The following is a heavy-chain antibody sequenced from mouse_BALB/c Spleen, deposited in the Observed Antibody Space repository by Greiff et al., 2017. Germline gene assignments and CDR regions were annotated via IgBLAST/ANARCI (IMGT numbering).Heavy chain of an antibody. CDR1: GYTFTSYW. CDR2: IYPGDGDT. CDR3: ARREVRRGYYFDY. Sequence: VQLVESGAELARPGASVKLSCKASGYTFTSYWMQWVKQRPGQGLEWIGAIYPGDGDTRYTQKFKGKATLTADKSSSTAYMQLSSLASEDSAVYYCARREVRRGYYFDYWGQGTTLTVSS. D-gene: IGHD2-14*01. V-gene: IGHV1-87*01. J-gene: IGHJ2*01.